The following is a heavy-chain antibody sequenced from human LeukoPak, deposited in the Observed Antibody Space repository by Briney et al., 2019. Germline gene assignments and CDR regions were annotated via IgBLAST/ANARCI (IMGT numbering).Heavy chain of an antibody. CDR3: ARTGIAVD. J-gene: IGHJ4*02. CDR1: GGSFSGYY. D-gene: IGHD6-19*01. V-gene: IGHV4-34*01. CDR2: INHSGST. Sequence: SETLSLTCAVYGGSFSGYYWSWIRQPPGKGLEWIGEINHSGSTNYNLSLKSRVTISVDTSKNQFSLKLSSVTAADTAVYYCARTGIAVDWGQGTLVTVSS.